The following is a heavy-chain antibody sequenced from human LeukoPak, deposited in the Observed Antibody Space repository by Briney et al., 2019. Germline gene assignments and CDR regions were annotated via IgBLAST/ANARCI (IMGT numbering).Heavy chain of an antibody. Sequence: SETLSLTCTVSGDSIISSNYYWGWIRQPPGKGLEWIGNIYYSGSTYYNPSLRSRVTISVDTSKDQFSLKLSSVTAADTAVYYCARHHDFWSGYHNYYYGMDVWGQGTTVTVSS. CDR1: GDSIISSNYY. CDR2: IYYSGST. V-gene: IGHV4-39*01. D-gene: IGHD3-3*01. CDR3: ARHHDFWSGYHNYYYGMDV. J-gene: IGHJ6*02.